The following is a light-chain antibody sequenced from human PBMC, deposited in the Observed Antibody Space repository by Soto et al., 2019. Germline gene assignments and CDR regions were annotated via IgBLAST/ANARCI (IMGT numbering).Light chain of an antibody. CDR3: CSYAGSNTIVV. V-gene: IGLV2-14*03. Sequence: QSALTQPASVSGSPGQSITISCTGTSSDVGGYNFVSWYQQHPGKAPRLMIFDVNNRPSGVSTRFSGSKSGNTASLTISGRQAEDEAEYYGCSYAGSNTIVVFGGGTKLTVL. CDR1: SSDVGGYNF. J-gene: IGLJ2*01. CDR2: DVN.